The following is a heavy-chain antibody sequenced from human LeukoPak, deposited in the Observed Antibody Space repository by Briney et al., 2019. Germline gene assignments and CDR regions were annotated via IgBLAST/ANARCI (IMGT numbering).Heavy chain of an antibody. J-gene: IGHJ4*02. CDR2: ISYDGSSK. V-gene: IGHV3-30*04. Sequence: GGSLRLSCAASGFTFSTYAMHWVRQAPGKGLEWVAVISYDGSSKYYADSVKGRFTISRDNSKNTLYLQMNSLRAEDMAVYYCARGPSGYHNTGGQGTLVTVSS. CDR3: ARGPSGYHNT. CDR1: GFTFSTYA. D-gene: IGHD5-12*01.